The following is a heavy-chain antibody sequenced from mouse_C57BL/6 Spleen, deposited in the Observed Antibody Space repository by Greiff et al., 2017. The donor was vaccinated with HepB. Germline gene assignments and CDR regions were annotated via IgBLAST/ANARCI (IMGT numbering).Heavy chain of an antibody. CDR2: IRLKSDNYAT. Sequence: QSGGGLVQPGGSMKLSCVASGFTFSNYWMNWVRQSPEKGLEWVAQIRLKSDNYATHYAESVKGRFTISRDDSKSSVYLQMNNLRAEDTGIYYCTAYGPFMDYWGQGTSVTVSS. CDR1: GFTFSNYW. V-gene: IGHV6-3*01. J-gene: IGHJ4*01. D-gene: IGHD1-1*01. CDR3: TAYGPFMDY.